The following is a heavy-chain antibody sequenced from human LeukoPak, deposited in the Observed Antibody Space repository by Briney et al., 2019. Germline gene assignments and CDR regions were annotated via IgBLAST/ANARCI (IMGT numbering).Heavy chain of an antibody. V-gene: IGHV3-74*01. D-gene: IGHD6-13*01. J-gene: IGHJ4*02. Sequence: PGGSLRLSCAASGFTFSSYWMRWVRQASGKGLVWVSRIKTDGSSTSYADSVKGRFTISRDNAKNTMYLQMNSLRVEDTAVYYCARDFMYSISCTGCWGQGTLVTVSS. CDR1: GFTFSSYW. CDR3: ARDFMYSISCTGC. CDR2: IKTDGSST.